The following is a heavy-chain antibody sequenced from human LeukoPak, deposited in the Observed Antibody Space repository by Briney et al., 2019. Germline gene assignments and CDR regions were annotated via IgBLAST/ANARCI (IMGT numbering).Heavy chain of an antibody. CDR2: IYSRGST. Sequence: PGGSLRLSCAASGFTVSSNYMSWVRQAPGKGLEWVSVIYSRGSTYYADSVKGRFTISRDNSKNTLYLQMNSLRAEDTAVYYCASSYDYVWGSYRDDAFDIWGQGTMVTVSS. J-gene: IGHJ3*02. CDR3: ASSYDYVWGSYRDDAFDI. D-gene: IGHD3-16*02. CDR1: GFTVSSNY. V-gene: IGHV3-53*01.